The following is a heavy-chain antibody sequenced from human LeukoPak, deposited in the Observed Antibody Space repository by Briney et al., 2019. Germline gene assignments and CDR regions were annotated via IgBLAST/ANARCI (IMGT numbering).Heavy chain of an antibody. CDR2: IYYSGST. D-gene: IGHD2-2*01. CDR1: GGSISSYY. J-gene: IGHJ4*02. Sequence: SETLSLTCTVSGGSISSYYWSWIRQPPGKGLEWIGYIYYSGSTNYNPSLKSRVTIAVDTSKNQFSLKLSSVTAADTAVYYCARGESIALPAAYQFDYWGQGTLVTVSS. V-gene: IGHV4-59*12. CDR3: ARGESIALPAAYQFDY.